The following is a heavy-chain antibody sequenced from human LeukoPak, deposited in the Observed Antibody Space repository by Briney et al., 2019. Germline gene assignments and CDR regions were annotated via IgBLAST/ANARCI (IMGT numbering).Heavy chain of an antibody. Sequence: SETLSLTCTVSGGSISSSSYYWGWLRQPPGRGLEWIGSIYYSGSPYYNPSLKSRVTISVDTSKNQFSLKLSSVTAADTAVYYCARQVDIVVHWFDPWGQGTLFTVSS. CDR1: GGSISSSSYY. CDR3: ARQVDIVVHWFDP. D-gene: IGHD2-15*01. CDR2: IYYSGSP. J-gene: IGHJ5*02. V-gene: IGHV4-39*01.